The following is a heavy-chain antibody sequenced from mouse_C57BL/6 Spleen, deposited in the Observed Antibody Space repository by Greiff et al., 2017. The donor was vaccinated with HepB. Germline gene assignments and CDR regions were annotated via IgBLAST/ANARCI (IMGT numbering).Heavy chain of an antibody. V-gene: IGHV1-15*01. CDR1: GYTFTDYE. J-gene: IGHJ3*01. CDR3: TREATEAWFAY. D-gene: IGHD1-1*01. CDR2: IDPETGGT. Sequence: VQLQQSGAELVRPGASVTLSCKASGYTFTDYEMHWVKQTPVHGLEWIGAIDPETGGTAYNQKFKGKAILTADKSSSTAYMELRSLTSEDSAVYYCTREATEAWFAYWGQGTLVTVSA.